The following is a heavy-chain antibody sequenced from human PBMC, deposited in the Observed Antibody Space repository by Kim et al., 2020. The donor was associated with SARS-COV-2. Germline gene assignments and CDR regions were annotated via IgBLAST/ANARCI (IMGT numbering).Heavy chain of an antibody. V-gene: IGHV4-39*01. CDR2: IYYSGST. CDR1: GDSISSSRYY. J-gene: IGHJ6*02. D-gene: IGHD6-19*01. Sequence: SQTLSLTCTVSGDSISSSRYYWGWIRQPPGKGLEWIGSIYYSGSTYYNPSLKSRVTVAVDTSKNQFSLKLSSVTAADTAVYYCARLESSGWYVTTRYYYYGMDVWGQGTTVTVSS. CDR3: ARLESSGWYVTTRYYYYGMDV.